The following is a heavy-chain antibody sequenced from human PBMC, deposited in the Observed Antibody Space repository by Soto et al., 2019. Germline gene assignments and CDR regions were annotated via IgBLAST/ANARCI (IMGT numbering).Heavy chain of an antibody. CDR1: GFTFSSYG. Sequence: QVQLVESGGGVVQPGRSLRLSCAASGFTFSSYGMHWVRQAPGKGLEWVAVIWYDGSNKYYADSVKGRFTISRDNSKNTRYIQMNSLRAEDTAVYYCARDSLRGYGEDDIWGQGTMGTVSS. CDR2: IWYDGSNK. CDR3: ARDSLRGYGEDDI. J-gene: IGHJ3*02. D-gene: IGHD5-18*01. V-gene: IGHV3-33*01.